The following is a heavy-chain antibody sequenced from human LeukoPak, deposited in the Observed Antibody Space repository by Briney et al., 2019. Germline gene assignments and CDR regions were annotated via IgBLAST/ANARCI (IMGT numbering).Heavy chain of an antibody. CDR2: ISGSGGST. V-gene: IGHV3-23*01. CDR3: AKDEDFQNWFDP. J-gene: IGHJ5*02. D-gene: IGHD3-3*01. CDR1: GFTFSSYA. Sequence: GGSLRLSCAASGFTFSSYAMSWVRQAPGKGLEWASAISGSGGSTYYADSVKGRFTISRDNSKNTLYLQMNSLRAEDTAVYYCAKDEDFQNWFDPWGQGTLVTVSS.